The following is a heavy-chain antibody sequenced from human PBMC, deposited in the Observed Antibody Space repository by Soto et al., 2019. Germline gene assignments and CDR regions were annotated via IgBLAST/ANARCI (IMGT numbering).Heavy chain of an antibody. CDR1: GGSISGYY. Sequence: SETLSLTCNVSGGSISGYYWSWIRQPPGKGLEWVGYISYSGSTNYNPSLKSRLTISLDMSKNRFSLKLSSVTAADTAVYYCASLNFDILTGYYALDNWGQGTMVTVSS. V-gene: IGHV4-59*08. CDR2: ISYSGST. D-gene: IGHD3-9*01. CDR3: ASLNFDILTGYYALDN. J-gene: IGHJ3*02.